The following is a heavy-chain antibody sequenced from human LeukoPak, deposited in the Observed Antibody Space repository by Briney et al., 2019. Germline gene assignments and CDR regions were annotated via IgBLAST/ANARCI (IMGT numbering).Heavy chain of an antibody. CDR2: INPNSGGT. Sequence: ASVKVSCKASGYTFTGYYMHWVRQAPGQGLEWMGRINPNSGGTNYAQKFQGRVTMTRDTSISTAYMELSRLRSEDTAVYYCARAPVDPYYYYGMDVRGQGTTVTVSS. CDR3: ARAPVDPYYYYGMDV. D-gene: IGHD4-23*01. CDR1: GYTFTGYY. J-gene: IGHJ6*02. V-gene: IGHV1-2*06.